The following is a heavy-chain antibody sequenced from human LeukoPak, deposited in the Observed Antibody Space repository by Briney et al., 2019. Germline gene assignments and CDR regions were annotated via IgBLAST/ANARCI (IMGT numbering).Heavy chain of an antibody. CDR3: ARDPESTAQSDY. CDR2: ISYDGSNK. D-gene: IGHD1-14*01. Sequence: GGSLRLSCAASGFTFSSYAMHWVRQAPGKGLEWVAVISYDGSNKYYADSVKGRFTISRDNSKNTLYLQMNSLRAEDTAVYYCARDPESTAQSDYWGQGTLVTVSS. V-gene: IGHV3-30*04. J-gene: IGHJ4*02. CDR1: GFTFSSYA.